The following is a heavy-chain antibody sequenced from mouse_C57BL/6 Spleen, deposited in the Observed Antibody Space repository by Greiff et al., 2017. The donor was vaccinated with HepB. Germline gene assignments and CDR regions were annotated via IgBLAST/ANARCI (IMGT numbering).Heavy chain of an antibody. CDR3: ARRLTGYYFDY. V-gene: IGHV1-52*01. D-gene: IGHD4-1*01. Sequence: QVQLQQPGAELVRPGSSVKLSCKASGYTFTSYWMHWVKQRPIQGLEWIGNIDPSDSETHYNQKFKDKATVTVDKSSSTAYMQLSSLTSEDSAVYYCARRLTGYYFDYWGQGTTLTVSS. J-gene: IGHJ2*01. CDR1: GYTFTSYW. CDR2: IDPSDSET.